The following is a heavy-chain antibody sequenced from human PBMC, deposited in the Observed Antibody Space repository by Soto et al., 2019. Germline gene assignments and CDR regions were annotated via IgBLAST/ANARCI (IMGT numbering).Heavy chain of an antibody. CDR2: INPSGGST. CDR1: GYTFTSYY. Sequence: QLQLVQSGAEVKKPGASVKVSCKASGYTFTSYYMHWVRQAPGQGLEWMGIINPSGGSTSYAQKFQGRVTMARDTSKSTVYMELSSLRSEDTAVYYCARGVDTAMVLDSWFDPWGQGTLVTVSS. D-gene: IGHD5-18*01. CDR3: ARGVDTAMVLDSWFDP. J-gene: IGHJ5*02. V-gene: IGHV1-46*03.